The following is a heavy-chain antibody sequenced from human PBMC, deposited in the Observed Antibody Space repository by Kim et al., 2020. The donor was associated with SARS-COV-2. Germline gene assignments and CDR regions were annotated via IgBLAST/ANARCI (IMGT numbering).Heavy chain of an antibody. J-gene: IGHJ6*02. V-gene: IGHV1-3*01. Sequence: ASVKVSCKASGYTFTSYAMHWVRQAPGQRLEWIGWINAGNGNTKYSQKFQGRVTITRDTSATTAYMELSSLRSEDTAVYYCARGNYLYYYYAMDVWGQGTTVTVCS. CDR1: GYTFTSYA. CDR2: INAGNGNT. CDR3: ARGNYLYYYYAMDV. D-gene: IGHD1-7*01.